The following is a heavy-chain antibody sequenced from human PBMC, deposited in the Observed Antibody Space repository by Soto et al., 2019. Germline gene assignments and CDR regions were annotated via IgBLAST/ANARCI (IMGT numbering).Heavy chain of an antibody. Sequence: QVQLEESGGGVVQPGRSLRLSCAASGFSFSYYAMHWVRQAPGKGLEWVAVIWYDGANKYYADSVKGRFTISRENSKKTLYLQMDSLRAADTGIYYCARDRIAAYYFDYWGQGTLVTVSS. CDR2: IWYDGANK. V-gene: IGHV3-33*01. CDR3: ARDRIAAYYFDY. J-gene: IGHJ4*02. CDR1: GFSFSYYA. D-gene: IGHD6-25*01.